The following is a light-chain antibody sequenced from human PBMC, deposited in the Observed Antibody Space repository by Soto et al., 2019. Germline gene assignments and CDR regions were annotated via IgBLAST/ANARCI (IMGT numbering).Light chain of an antibody. Sequence: QSALTQPASVSGSPGQSITISCTGTSSDVGGYKYVSWYQQHPGKAPKLLIYTVNNRPSGVSNRFSGSKSGNTASLTISGLQAEDEPDYYCNSYTSSSSYVFGTGTKVTVL. J-gene: IGLJ1*01. CDR3: NSYTSSSSYV. CDR2: TVN. V-gene: IGLV2-14*01. CDR1: SSDVGGYKY.